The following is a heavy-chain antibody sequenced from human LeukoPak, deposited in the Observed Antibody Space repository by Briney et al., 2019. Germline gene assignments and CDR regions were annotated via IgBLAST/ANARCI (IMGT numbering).Heavy chain of an antibody. CDR1: GDSISSGGYS. CDR2: IYHSGST. CDR3: ARAGGYYDSSGYPRLSAFDI. Sequence: PSETLSLTCAVSGDSISSGGYSWSWIRQPPGKGLEWIGYIYHSGSTYYNPSLKSQVTISVDRAKIQFSLKLSSVTAADTAVYYCARAGGYYDSSGYPRLSAFDIWGQGTMVTVSS. V-gene: IGHV4-30-2*01. J-gene: IGHJ3*02. D-gene: IGHD3-22*01.